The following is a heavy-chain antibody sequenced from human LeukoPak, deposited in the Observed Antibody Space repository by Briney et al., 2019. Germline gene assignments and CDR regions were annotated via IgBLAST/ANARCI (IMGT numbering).Heavy chain of an antibody. J-gene: IGHJ3*02. CDR2: IKQDGSEN. V-gene: IGHV3-7*01. CDR1: GFTFSSYW. D-gene: IGHD3-9*01. Sequence: GGSLRLSCVASGFTFSSYWMSWVRQAPGKGREWVANIKQDGSENYFVDAVKGRFTISRDNGRNSLYLQLSSLGVEDTAVYYCARRRYGEAFDIWGQGTMVTVSS. CDR3: ARRRYGEAFDI.